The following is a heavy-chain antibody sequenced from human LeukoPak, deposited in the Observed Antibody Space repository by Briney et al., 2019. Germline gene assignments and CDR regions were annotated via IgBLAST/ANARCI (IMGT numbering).Heavy chain of an antibody. CDR1: GFTVSSNY. V-gene: IGHV3-53*01. J-gene: IGHJ5*02. Sequence: GGSLRLSCAASGFTVSSNYMSWVRQAPGKGLEWVSVIYSGGSTYYADSAKGRFTISRDNSKNTLYPQMNSLRAEDTAVYYCARHPMGYSGYDDNWFDPWGQGTLVTVSS. CDR3: ARHPMGYSGYDDNWFDP. D-gene: IGHD5-12*01. CDR2: IYSGGST.